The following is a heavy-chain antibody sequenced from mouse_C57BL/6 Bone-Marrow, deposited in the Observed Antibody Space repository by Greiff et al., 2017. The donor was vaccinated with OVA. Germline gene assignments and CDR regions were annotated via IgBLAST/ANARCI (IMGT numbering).Heavy chain of an antibody. V-gene: IGHV14-4*01. CDR2: IDPENGDT. CDR1: GFNIKDDY. Sequence: DVKLVESGAELVRPGASVKLSCTASGFNIKDDYMHWVKQRPEQGLEWIGWIDPENGDTEYASKFQGKATITADTSSNTAYLQLSSLTSEDTAVYYCTTLGDYSYYYAMDYWGQGTSVTVSS. D-gene: IGHD2-4*01. J-gene: IGHJ4*01. CDR3: TTLGDYSYYYAMDY.